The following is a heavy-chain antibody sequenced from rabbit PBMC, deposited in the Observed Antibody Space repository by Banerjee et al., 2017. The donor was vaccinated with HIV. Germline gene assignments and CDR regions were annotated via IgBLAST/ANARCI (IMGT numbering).Heavy chain of an antibody. CDR1: GIDFSGYG. V-gene: IGHV1S45*01. D-gene: IGHD2-1*01. CDR3: ARGWITMTMNL. J-gene: IGHJ4*01. Sequence: QEQLVESGGGLVTLGGSLKLSCKASGIDFSGYGISWVRQAPGKGLEWIAHIYPDYGNADYASWVNGRFTISKTSSTTVTLQMTSLTAADTATYFCARGWITMTMNLWGQGTLVTVS. CDR2: IYPDYGNA.